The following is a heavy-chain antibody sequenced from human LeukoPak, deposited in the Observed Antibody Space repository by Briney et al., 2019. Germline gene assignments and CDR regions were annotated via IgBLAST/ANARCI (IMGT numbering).Heavy chain of an antibody. V-gene: IGHV4-59*01. J-gene: IGHJ3*02. D-gene: IGHD6-19*01. Sequence: SETLSLTCTVSGGSISSYYWSWIRQPPGKGLEWIGYIYYSGSTNYNPSLKSRVTISVDTSKNQFSLKLSSVTAADTAVYYCARDGSGPAVAGHDAFDIWGQGTMVTVSS. CDR2: IYYSGST. CDR3: ARDGSGPAVAGHDAFDI. CDR1: GGSISSYY.